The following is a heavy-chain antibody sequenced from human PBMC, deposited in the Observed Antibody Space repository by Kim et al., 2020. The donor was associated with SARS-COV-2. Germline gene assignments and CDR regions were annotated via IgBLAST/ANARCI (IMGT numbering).Heavy chain of an antibody. CDR3: ARVNALVGDRNAFDI. J-gene: IGHJ3*02. V-gene: IGHV4-30-4*01. CDR2: IYYSGST. Sequence: SETLSLTCTVSGGSISSGDYYWSWIRQPPGKGLEWIGYIYYSGSTYYNPSLKSRVTISVDTSKNQFSLKLSSVTAADTAVYYCARVNALVGDRNAFDIWGQGTMVTVSS. CDR1: GGSISSGDYY. D-gene: IGHD2-21*02.